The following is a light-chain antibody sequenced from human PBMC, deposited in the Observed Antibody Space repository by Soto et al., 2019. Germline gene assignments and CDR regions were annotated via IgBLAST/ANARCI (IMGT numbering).Light chain of an antibody. CDR2: RNN. V-gene: IGLV1-47*01. CDR1: SSNIGSNY. Sequence: SVLTQPPSASGTPGQRVTLSCSGSSSNIGSNYVYWYQQLPGTAPKLLIYRNNQRPSGVPDRFSGSKSGTSASLAISGLRSEDEADYYCAAWDDSLSAVVFGGGTKVTVL. CDR3: AAWDDSLSAVV. J-gene: IGLJ2*01.